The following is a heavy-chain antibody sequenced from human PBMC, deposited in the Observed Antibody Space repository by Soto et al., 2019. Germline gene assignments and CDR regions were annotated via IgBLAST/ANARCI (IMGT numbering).Heavy chain of an antibody. D-gene: IGHD6-13*01. Sequence: SETLSLTCTVSGASISDYYWSWIRQPAGKGLECIGRIYASGNTNYNPSLKSRVTMSVDTSKNQFSLTRNSVTAADTAVYYCARESRSALGTVEHWGRGTLVTVSS. CDR1: GASISDYY. V-gene: IGHV4-4*07. J-gene: IGHJ4*02. CDR3: ARESRSALGTVEH. CDR2: IYASGNT.